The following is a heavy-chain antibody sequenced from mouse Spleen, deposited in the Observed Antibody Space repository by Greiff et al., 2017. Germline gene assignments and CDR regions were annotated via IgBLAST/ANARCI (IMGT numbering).Heavy chain of an antibody. D-gene: IGHD2-5*01. J-gene: IGHJ4*01. Sequence: QVQLQQPGAELVRPGTSVKLSCKASGYTFTSYWMHWVKQRPGQGLEWIGVIDPSDSYTNYNQKFKGKATLTVDKSSSTAYMQLSSLTSEDSAVLDYECSTGSNYVGDARDYWGQRTSVTVSA. CDR3: ECSTGSNYVGDARDY. CDR1: GYTFTSYW. CDR2: IDPSDSYT. V-gene: IGHV1-59*01.